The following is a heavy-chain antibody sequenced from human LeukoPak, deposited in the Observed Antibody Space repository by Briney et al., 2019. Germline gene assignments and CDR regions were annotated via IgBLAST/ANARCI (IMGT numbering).Heavy chain of an antibody. V-gene: IGHV3-23*01. J-gene: IGHJ4*02. D-gene: IGHD4-17*01. CDR1: GFTFSSYA. Sequence: GGSLRLSCAASGFTFSSYAMTWVRQAPGKGLEWVPSISGSGGSTNYADSVKGRFTISRDNSQNTLYLQMNSLRAEDTAVYYRAPRPTVTIDYWGQGTLVTVSS. CDR3: APRPTVTIDY. CDR2: ISGSGGST.